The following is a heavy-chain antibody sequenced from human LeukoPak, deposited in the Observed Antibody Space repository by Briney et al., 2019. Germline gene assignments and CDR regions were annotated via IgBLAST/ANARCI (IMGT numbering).Heavy chain of an antibody. CDR2: INHGGTT. CDR1: GVSISSGGYN. CDR3: ARGRVRVSPGTGYFDS. Sequence: SETLSLTCTVSGVSISSGGYNWNWIRQTPLKGLEWIGEINHGGTTHYNPSLESRVVISIDTFKSQFSLILNSVTAADTAVFYCARGRVRVSPGTGYFDSWSQGAQVIVSS. D-gene: IGHD2-15*01. V-gene: IGHV4-39*07. J-gene: IGHJ4*02.